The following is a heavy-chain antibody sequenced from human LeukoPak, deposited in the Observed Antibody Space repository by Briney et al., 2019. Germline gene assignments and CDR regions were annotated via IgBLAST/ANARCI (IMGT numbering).Heavy chain of an antibody. CDR2: IYADGRS. CDR3: ASDHSGWLGLGY. Sequence: SETLSLTCTVSNVSISSGGHYWNWIRQPAGKGLEWIGRIYADGRSNYNPSLRSRVTISVDTSKNQFSLRLSSVTATDTGVYYCASDHSGWLGLGYWGQGTLVSVSS. J-gene: IGHJ4*02. D-gene: IGHD6-19*01. CDR1: NVSISSGGHY. V-gene: IGHV4-61*02.